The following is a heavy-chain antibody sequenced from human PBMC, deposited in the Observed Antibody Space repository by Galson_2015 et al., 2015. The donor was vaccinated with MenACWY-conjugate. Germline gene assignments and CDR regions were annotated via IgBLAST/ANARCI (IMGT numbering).Heavy chain of an antibody. Sequence: SETLSLTCTVSGGSMSSSSDFWGWIRQPPRKGLEWIGSVYYSGSTYYNPSLNSRVTISVDTSENQFTLKLSSVTAADTAVYYCARHYYYSNGPHDYWGQGTLVTVSS. CDR3: ARHYYYSNGPHDY. CDR2: VYYSGST. CDR1: GGSMSSSSDF. D-gene: IGHD3-22*01. V-gene: IGHV4-39*01. J-gene: IGHJ4*02.